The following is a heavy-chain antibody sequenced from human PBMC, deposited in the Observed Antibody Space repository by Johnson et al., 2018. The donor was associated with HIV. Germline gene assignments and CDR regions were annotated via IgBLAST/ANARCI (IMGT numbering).Heavy chain of an antibody. CDR2: ISSNGGST. CDR3: AKGGGYAQYAFDI. CDR1: GFTLSSYA. V-gene: IGHV3-64*01. Sequence: VQLVESGGGLVQPGGSLRLSCAASGFTLSSYAMHWVRQAPGKGLESVSAISSNGGSTYYANSVKGRFTISRDNSKNTLYLQMSSLRTEDTAGYYGAKGGGYAQYAFDIWGQGTMVTVSS. D-gene: IGHD2-2*01. J-gene: IGHJ3*02.